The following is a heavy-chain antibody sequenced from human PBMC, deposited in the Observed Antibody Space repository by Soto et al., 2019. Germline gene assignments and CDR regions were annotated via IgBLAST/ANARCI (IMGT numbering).Heavy chain of an antibody. CDR3: ARVITIFGVVINWFDP. Sequence: SETLSLTCTVSGGSISSGGYYWSWIRQHPGKGLEWIGYIYYSGSTYYNPSLKSRVTISVDTSKNQFSLKLSSVTAADTAVYYCARVITIFGVVINWFDPWGQGTLVTVSS. J-gene: IGHJ5*02. V-gene: IGHV4-31*03. CDR1: GGSISSGGYY. D-gene: IGHD3-3*01. CDR2: IYYSGST.